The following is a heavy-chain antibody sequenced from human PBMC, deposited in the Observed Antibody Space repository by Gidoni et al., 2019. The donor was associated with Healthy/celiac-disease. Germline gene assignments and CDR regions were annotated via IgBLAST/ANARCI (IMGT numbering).Heavy chain of an antibody. Sequence: QVQLVESGGGVVQPGRSLRLSCSASGFTFSSYGLHWVRQAPGKGREWVAVIWYDGSNKYYADSVKGRFTISRDNSKNTLYLQMNSLRAEDTAVYYCARDRLWFGELPGCWFDPWGQGTLVTVSS. D-gene: IGHD3-10*01. V-gene: IGHV3-33*01. CDR2: IWYDGSNK. CDR1: GFTFSSYG. J-gene: IGHJ5*02. CDR3: ARDRLWFGELPGCWFDP.